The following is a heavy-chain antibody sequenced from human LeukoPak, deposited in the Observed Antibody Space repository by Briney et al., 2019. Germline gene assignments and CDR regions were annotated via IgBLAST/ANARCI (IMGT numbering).Heavy chain of an antibody. Sequence: PGGSLRLSCSASGFTFSSFAMSWVRQSPGQGLEWVSAIRATDGTTYYVDSVRGRFTVSRDNSKNILFLQMNSLRDEDTAIYYCARDWIDDNSGIDYWGQGTLVTVSS. CDR1: GFTFSSFA. CDR2: IRATDGTT. J-gene: IGHJ4*02. CDR3: ARDWIDDNSGIDY. D-gene: IGHD3-22*01. V-gene: IGHV3-23*01.